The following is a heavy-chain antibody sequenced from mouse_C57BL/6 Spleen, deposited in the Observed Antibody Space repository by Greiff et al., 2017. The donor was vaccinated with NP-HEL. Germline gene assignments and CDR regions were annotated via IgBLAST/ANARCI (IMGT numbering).Heavy chain of an antibody. CDR1: GFTFSNYW. J-gene: IGHJ2*01. CDR3: TGRGVDY. V-gene: IGHV6-3*01. Sequence: EVKVEESGGGLVQPGGSMKLSCVASGFTFSNYWMNWVRQSPEKGLEWVAQIRLKSDNYATHYAESVKGRFTISRDDSKSSVYLQMNNLRAEDTGMYYCTGRGVDYWGQGTTLTVSS. CDR2: IRLKSDNYAT.